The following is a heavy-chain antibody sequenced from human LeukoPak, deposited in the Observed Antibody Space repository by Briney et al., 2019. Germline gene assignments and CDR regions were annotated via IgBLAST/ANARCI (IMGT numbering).Heavy chain of an antibody. J-gene: IGHJ6*03. CDR1: GGSISSGGYY. CDR3: ARGHGSGIYCYMDV. Sequence: SSQTLSLTCTVSGGSISSGGYYWSWIRQHPGKGLEWIGYIYYSGSTYYNPSLKSRVTISVDTSKNQFSPKLSSVTAADTAVYYCARGHGSGIYCYMDVWGKGTTVTVSS. V-gene: IGHV4-31*03. CDR2: IYYSGST. D-gene: IGHD3-10*01.